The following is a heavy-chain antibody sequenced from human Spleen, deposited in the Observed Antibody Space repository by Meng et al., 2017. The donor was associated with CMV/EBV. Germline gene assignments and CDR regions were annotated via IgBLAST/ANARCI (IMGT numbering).Heavy chain of an antibody. CDR3: ARASLRSCSGTGCYQEYFQH. D-gene: IGHD2-2*01. J-gene: IGHJ1*01. Sequence: FSNYSVSWVRQAPGQGLEWMGRIIPIFGTPDYAQKFQGRVTISTDTSSSTAYMEMSSLRSEDTAVYYCARASLRSCSGTGCYQEYFQHWGQGTLVTVSS. V-gene: IGHV1-69*08. CDR1: FSNYS. CDR2: IIPIFGTP.